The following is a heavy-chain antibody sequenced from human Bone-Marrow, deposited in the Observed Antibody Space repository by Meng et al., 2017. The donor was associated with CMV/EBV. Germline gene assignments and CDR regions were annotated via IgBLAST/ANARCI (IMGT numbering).Heavy chain of an antibody. V-gene: IGHV3-7*04. CDR1: GFIFSNYW. CDR3: AWGSGLAS. CDR2: IKEDGSEK. Sequence: GGSLRLSCAASGFIFSNYWMSWVRQAPGKGLEWVAHIKEDGSEKNYADSLKGRFTISRDNAKNSLYLQMNSLRVEDTAVYHCAWGSGLASWGQGTLVTVSS. J-gene: IGHJ4*02.